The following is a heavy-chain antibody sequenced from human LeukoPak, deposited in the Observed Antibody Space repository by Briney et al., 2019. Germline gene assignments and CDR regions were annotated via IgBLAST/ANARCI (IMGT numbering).Heavy chain of an antibody. J-gene: IGHJ6*02. CDR2: ISGSGGST. Sequence: GGSLRLSCAASGFTFSSYAKSWVRQAPGKGLEWVSAISGSGGSTYYADSVKGRFTISRDNSKNTLYLQMNSLRAEDTAVYYCAKVSSTSPFGYYYYGMDVWGQGTTVTVSS. D-gene: IGHD2-2*01. CDR1: GFTFSSYA. CDR3: AKVSSTSPFGYYYYGMDV. V-gene: IGHV3-23*01.